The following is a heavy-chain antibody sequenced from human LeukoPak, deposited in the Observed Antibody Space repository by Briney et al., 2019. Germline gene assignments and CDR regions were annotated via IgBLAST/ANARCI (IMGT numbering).Heavy chain of an antibody. CDR1: GYTFTTFG. D-gene: IGHD2-15*01. J-gene: IGHJ4*02. V-gene: IGHV1-18*01. Sequence: ASVKVSCKTSGYTFTTFGITWVRQAPGQGLEWMGWINGYNGYTNYAQRFQGRVSMTTDTFTSTAYMELGSLSSDDTAVYYCARNTSTTHYDYWGQGTLVTVSS. CDR3: ARNTSTTHYDY. CDR2: INGYNGYT.